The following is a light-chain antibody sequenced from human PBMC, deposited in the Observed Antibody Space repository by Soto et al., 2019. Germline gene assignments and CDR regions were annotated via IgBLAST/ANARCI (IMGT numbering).Light chain of an antibody. CDR2: DAS. V-gene: IGKV1-33*01. CDR1: QDITSY. Sequence: DIQMTQSPSSLSASVGDRVTITCQASQDITSYLNWYQHKPGKAPKLLIYDASILGAGVPPRFSGSGSGTDFTFTISSLQAEDVATYYCQYCGYLPIVGPGTTVDFK. J-gene: IGKJ3*01. CDR3: QYCGYLPI.